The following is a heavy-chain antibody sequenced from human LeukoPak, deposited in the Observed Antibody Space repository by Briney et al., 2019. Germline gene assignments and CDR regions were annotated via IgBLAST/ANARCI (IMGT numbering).Heavy chain of an antibody. J-gene: IGHJ3*02. Sequence: PSETLSLTCAVSGGSISSGGYSWSWIRQPAGKGLEWIGYIYHSGSTYYNPSLKSRVTISVDRSKNQFSLKLSSVTAADTAVYYCATCSGGSCYWPSYAFDIWGQGTVVTVSS. V-gene: IGHV4-30-2*01. CDR1: GGSISSGGYS. D-gene: IGHD2-15*01. CDR3: ATCSGGSCYWPSYAFDI. CDR2: IYHSGST.